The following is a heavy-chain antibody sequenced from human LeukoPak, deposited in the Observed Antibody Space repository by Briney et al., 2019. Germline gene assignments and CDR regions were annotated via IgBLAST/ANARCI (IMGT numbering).Heavy chain of an antibody. D-gene: IGHD4-17*01. V-gene: IGHV3-7*01. Sequence: GGSLRLSCAASGFSFSSYAMSWVRQAPGKGLEWVANIKQDGSEKYYVDSVKGRFTISRDSAKNSLYLQMNSLRADDTSVYYCARVIDGEDVYSDWFDPWGQGTLVTVSS. J-gene: IGHJ5*02. CDR2: IKQDGSEK. CDR1: GFSFSSYA. CDR3: ARVIDGEDVYSDWFDP.